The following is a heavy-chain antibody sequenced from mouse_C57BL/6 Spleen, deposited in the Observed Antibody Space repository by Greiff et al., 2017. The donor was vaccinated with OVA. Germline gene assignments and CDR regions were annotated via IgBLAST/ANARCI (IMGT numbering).Heavy chain of an antibody. V-gene: IGHV14-2*01. J-gene: IGHJ3*01. D-gene: IGHD1-1*01. Sequence: EVKLVESGAELVKPGASVKLSCTASGFNIKDYYMHWVKQRTEQGLEWIGRIDPEDGETKYAPKFQGKATITADTSSNTAYLQLSSLTSEDTAVYYCARRSTQEAWFAYWGQGTLVTVSA. CDR3: ARRSTQEAWFAY. CDR2: IDPEDGET. CDR1: GFNIKDYY.